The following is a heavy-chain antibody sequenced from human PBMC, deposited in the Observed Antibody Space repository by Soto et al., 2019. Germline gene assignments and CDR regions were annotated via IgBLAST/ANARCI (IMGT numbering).Heavy chain of an antibody. CDR2: IGAYNGNT. CDR1: GYTFASYG. CDR3: ARGPSGWYDY. Sequence: ASVRVSCKACGYTFASYGISWVRQAPGQGLEWMGWIGAYNGNTNYAQKLQGRVTMTTDTSTSTAYMELRSLRSDDTAVYYCARGPSGWYDYWGQGTLVTVSS. V-gene: IGHV1-18*01. J-gene: IGHJ4*02. D-gene: IGHD6-19*01.